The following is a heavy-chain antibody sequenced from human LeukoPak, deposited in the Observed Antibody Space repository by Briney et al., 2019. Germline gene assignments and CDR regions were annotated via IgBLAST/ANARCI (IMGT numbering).Heavy chain of an antibody. CDR1: GGSISSYY. V-gene: IGHV4-4*07. CDR2: TYTSGST. CDR3: ARGGRQWLVKAGSWDNWFDP. J-gene: IGHJ5*02. D-gene: IGHD6-19*01. Sequence: SETLSLTCTVSGGSISSYYWSWIRQPAGKGLEWIGRTYTSGSTNYNPSLKSRVTISVDKSKNQFSLKLSSVTAADMAVYYCARGGRQWLVKAGSWDNWFDPWGQGTLVTVSS.